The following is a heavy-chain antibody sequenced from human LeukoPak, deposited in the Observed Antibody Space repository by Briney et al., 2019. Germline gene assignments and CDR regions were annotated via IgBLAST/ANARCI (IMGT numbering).Heavy chain of an antibody. D-gene: IGHD3-10*01. CDR3: ARDGWFGDYNWFDP. V-gene: IGHV3-48*01. J-gene: IGHJ5*02. Sequence: QPGESLRLSCAASGFTFSSYSMNWVRQAPGKGLEWVSYISSASNTIYYADSVEGRFTISRDNAKNSLYLQMNSLRAEDTAMYYCARDGWFGDYNWFDPWGQGTLVTVSS. CDR1: GFTFSSYS. CDR2: ISSASNTI.